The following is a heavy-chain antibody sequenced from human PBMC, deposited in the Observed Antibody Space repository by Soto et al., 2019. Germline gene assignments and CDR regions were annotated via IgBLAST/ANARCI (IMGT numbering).Heavy chain of an antibody. J-gene: IGHJ6*02. CDR1: GFTFSSYS. CDR3: ARDGRYCSGGSCSIRFMDV. CDR2: ISSSSSYI. D-gene: IGHD2-15*01. V-gene: IGHV3-21*01. Sequence: GGSLRLSCAASGFTFSSYSMNWVRPAPGQGLEWVSSISSSSSYIYYADSVKDRFTISRDNAKNSLYLQMNSLRAEDTAVYYCARDGRYCSGGSCSIRFMDVWGQGTTVTVSS.